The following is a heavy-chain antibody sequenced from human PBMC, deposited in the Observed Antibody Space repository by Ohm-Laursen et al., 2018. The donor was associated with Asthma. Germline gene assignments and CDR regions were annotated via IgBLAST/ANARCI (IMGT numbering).Heavy chain of an antibody. Sequence: TLSLTCTVSGDSISSGNNYWSWIRQHPGKGLEWIGNIYYRGNAYYNPSLKSRVTIGLDTSKNQLSLNLNSVTAADTAVYSCARVSCTGGSCYIEHWAQGTLVTVSS. V-gene: IGHV4-31*03. CDR3: ARVSCTGGSCYIEH. CDR1: GDSISSGNNY. J-gene: IGHJ4*02. CDR2: IYYRGNA. D-gene: IGHD2-15*01.